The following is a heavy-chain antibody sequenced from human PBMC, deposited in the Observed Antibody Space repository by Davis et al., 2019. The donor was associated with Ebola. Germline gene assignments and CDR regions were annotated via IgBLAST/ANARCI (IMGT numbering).Heavy chain of an antibody. V-gene: IGHV3-7*01. D-gene: IGHD3-10*01. Sequence: GESLKISCAASGFTFISYAMTWVRQAPGKGLEWVANIKHDGTENYYVDSVKGRFTISIDNAKKSVYLQMISLRADDTGVYYCVRGVGMVPGDYWGQGTQVIVSS. CDR2: IKHDGTEN. J-gene: IGHJ4*02. CDR3: VRGVGMVPGDY. CDR1: GFTFISYA.